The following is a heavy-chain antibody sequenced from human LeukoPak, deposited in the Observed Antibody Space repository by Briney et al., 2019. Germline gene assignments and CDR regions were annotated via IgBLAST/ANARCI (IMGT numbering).Heavy chain of an antibody. CDR2: IHYSGST. V-gene: IGHV4-59*11. J-gene: IGHJ6*03. CDR3: ARGGSGDYYTTYYYYMDV. Sequence: ASETLSLTCTVSGGSISSHYWSWIRQPPGKGLEWIGYIHYSGSTSYNPSLKSRVTISEDTSKNQFSLKLSSVTAADTAVYYCARGGSGDYYTTYYYYMDVWGKGTTVTISS. CDR1: GGSISSHY. D-gene: IGHD3-10*01.